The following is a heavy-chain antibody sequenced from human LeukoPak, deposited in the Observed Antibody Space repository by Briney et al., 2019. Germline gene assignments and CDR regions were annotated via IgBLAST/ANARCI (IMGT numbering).Heavy chain of an antibody. Sequence: SVKVSCKASGGTFSSYAISWVRQAPGQGLEWMGRIIPILGIANYAQKFQGRVTITADKSTSTAYMELSSLRSEDTAVYYCAITLHSAVGGVSSFNYWGQGTLVTVSS. J-gene: IGHJ4*02. CDR3: AITLHSAVGGVSSFNY. CDR2: IIPILGIA. D-gene: IGHD1-26*01. V-gene: IGHV1-69*04. CDR1: GGTFSSYA.